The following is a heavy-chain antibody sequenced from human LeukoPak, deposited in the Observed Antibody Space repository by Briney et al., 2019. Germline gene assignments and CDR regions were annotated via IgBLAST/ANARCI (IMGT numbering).Heavy chain of an antibody. Sequence: SETLSLTCAVYGGSFSGYYWSWIRQPPGKGLEWIGEINHSGSTNYNPSLKSRVTISVDTSKNQFSLKLSSVTAADTAVYYCARRRGRAVAVLYYFDYWGQGTLVTVSS. CDR3: ARRRGRAVAVLYYFDY. CDR2: INHSGST. J-gene: IGHJ4*02. V-gene: IGHV4-34*01. D-gene: IGHD6-19*01. CDR1: GGSFSGYY.